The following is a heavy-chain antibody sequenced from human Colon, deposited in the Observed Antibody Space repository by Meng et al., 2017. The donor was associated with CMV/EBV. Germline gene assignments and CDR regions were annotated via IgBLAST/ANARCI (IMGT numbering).Heavy chain of an antibody. J-gene: IGHJ5*02. Sequence: GESLKISCAASGFTFSGFAMSWVRQAPGKGLEWVSVISGSGGTDRYADSVKGRFTISRDNSENTLFLQMNSLRTEDAALYYCTKDPVTSGWDTWGQGTLVTVSS. D-gene: IGHD6-19*01. CDR1: GFTFSGFA. V-gene: IGHV3-23*01. CDR3: TKDPVTSGWDT. CDR2: ISGSGGTD.